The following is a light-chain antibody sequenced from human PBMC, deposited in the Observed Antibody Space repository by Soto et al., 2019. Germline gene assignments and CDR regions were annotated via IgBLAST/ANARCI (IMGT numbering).Light chain of an antibody. CDR3: QQYDNVPFT. CDR1: QDISDY. Sequence: DIQLTQSPSSLSASVGDRVTVTCRASQDISDYLNWYQQKPGKAPKLLIYDASILEAGVPSRFSGSGSGTDFTFTISSLQPEDTATYYCQQYDNVPFTFGGGTKVEIK. J-gene: IGKJ4*01. V-gene: IGKV1-33*01. CDR2: DAS.